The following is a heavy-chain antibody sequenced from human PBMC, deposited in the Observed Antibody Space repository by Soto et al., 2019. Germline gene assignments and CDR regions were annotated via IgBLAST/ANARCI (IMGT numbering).Heavy chain of an antibody. J-gene: IGHJ4*02. V-gene: IGHV4-4*07. CDR3: AIVMEQLALDY. CDR1: GGSISSYY. Sequence: QVQLQQSGPGLVKPSETLSLTCTVSGGSISSYYWSWIRQPAGKGLEWIGRIDTMGSTNYNPSLKSRVSMSVDTAKILFSLKLSSVTAADTAVYYCAIVMEQLALDYCGQGTLVTVSS. D-gene: IGHD6-6*01. CDR2: IDTMGST.